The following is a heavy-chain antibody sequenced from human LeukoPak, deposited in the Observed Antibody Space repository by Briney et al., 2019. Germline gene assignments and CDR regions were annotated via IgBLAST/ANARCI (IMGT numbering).Heavy chain of an antibody. D-gene: IGHD2/OR15-2a*01. J-gene: IGHJ4*02. CDR2: LYFRGNT. V-gene: IGHV4-39*07. CDR1: GGSISINSYY. CDR3: ARQSSPFYFVDY. Sequence: SETLSLTCSVSGGSISINSYYWDWIRQSPGKALEWLGSLYFRGNTYYNPSLKSRVSISVGTSKNQFSLRLNSVTAADTAVYFCARQSSPFYFVDYWGQGIPVTVSS.